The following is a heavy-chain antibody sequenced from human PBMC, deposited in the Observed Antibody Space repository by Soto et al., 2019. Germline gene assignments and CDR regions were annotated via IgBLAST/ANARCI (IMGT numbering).Heavy chain of an antibody. Sequence: GESLKISCKGSGNSFTSYWIGWVRQMPGKGLEWMGIINPGDSDTRYSSSFQGQVTISVDKSISTAYLQWRTLKASDTAMYYCARALSGYYDSNGYLRVWGMDVWGQGTTVTVSS. D-gene: IGHD3-22*01. J-gene: IGHJ6*02. V-gene: IGHV5-51*01. CDR2: INPGDSDT. CDR3: ARALSGYYDSNGYLRVWGMDV. CDR1: GNSFTSYW.